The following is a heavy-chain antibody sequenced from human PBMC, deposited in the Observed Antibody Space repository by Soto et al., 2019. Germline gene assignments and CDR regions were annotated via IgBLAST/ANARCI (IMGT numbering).Heavy chain of an antibody. D-gene: IGHD3-3*01. J-gene: IGHJ5*02. CDR1: GYTFPSYG. CDR2: ISAYNGNT. V-gene: IGHV1-18*01. CDR3: ARDSRFLEWLLAYLNWFDP. Sequence: ASVKVSCKASGYTFPSYGISWVRQAPGQGLEWMGWISAYNGNTNYAQKLQGRVTMTTGTSTSTAYMELRSLRSDDTAVYYCARDSRFLEWLLAYLNWFDPWGPGTLVA.